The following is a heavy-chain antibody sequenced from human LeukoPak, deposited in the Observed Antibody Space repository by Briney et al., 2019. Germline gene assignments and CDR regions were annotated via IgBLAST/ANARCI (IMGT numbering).Heavy chain of an antibody. Sequence: PGRSLRLSCAASGFTFSSYGMHWDRQAPGKGLEWVAVISYDGSNKYYADSVKGRFTISRDNSKNPLYLQMNSLRAEHTAVYYCAKDHYYDSSGYYRAVDYWGQGTLVTVSS. V-gene: IGHV3-30*18. CDR2: ISYDGSNK. D-gene: IGHD3-22*01. CDR1: GFTFSSYG. CDR3: AKDHYYDSSGYYRAVDY. J-gene: IGHJ4*02.